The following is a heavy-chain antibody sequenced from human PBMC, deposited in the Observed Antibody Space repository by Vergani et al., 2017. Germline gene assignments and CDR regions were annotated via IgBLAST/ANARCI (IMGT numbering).Heavy chain of an antibody. CDR1: GGTFSSYS. V-gene: IGHV3-21*01. CDR3: ARDKTEGLDY. Sequence: VQLVQSGAEVKKPGSSVKVSCKASGGTFSSYSMNWVRQAPGKGLEWVSSISSSSSYIYYADSVKGRFTISRDNAKNSLYLQINSLRAEDTAVYYCARDKTEGLDYWGQGTLVTVSS. CDR2: ISSSSSYI. J-gene: IGHJ4*02.